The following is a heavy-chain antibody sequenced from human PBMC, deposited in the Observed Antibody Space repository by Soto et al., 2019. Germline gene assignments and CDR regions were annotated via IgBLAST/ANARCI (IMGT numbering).Heavy chain of an antibody. J-gene: IGHJ6*02. Sequence: SVKVSCKASGGTFSSYAISWVRQAPGQGLEWMGGIIPIFGTANYAQKSQGRVTITADESTSTAYMELSSLRSEDTAVYYCARSRSSGYYFRYYYYYGMDVWGQGTTVTVSS. V-gene: IGHV1-69*13. CDR2: IIPIFGTA. D-gene: IGHD3-22*01. CDR3: ARSRSSGYYFRYYYYYGMDV. CDR1: GGTFSSYA.